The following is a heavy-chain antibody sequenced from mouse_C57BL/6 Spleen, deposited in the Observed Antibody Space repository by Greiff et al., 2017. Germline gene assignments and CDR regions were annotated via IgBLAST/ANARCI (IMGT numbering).Heavy chain of an antibody. D-gene: IGHD1-1*01. CDR1: SYTFTSYW. V-gene: IGHV1-69*01. CDR2: IDPSDSYT. Sequence: QVQLQQPGAELVMPGASVKLSCKASSYTFTSYWMHWVKQRPGQGLEWIGEIDPSDSYTNYNQKFKGKSTLTVDKSSSTAYMQLSSLTSEDSAVYYCARSGGYYGSRKDYWGQGTTLTVSS. J-gene: IGHJ2*01. CDR3: ARSGGYYGSRKDY.